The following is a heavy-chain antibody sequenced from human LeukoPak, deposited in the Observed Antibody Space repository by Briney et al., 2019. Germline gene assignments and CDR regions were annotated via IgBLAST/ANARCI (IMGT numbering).Heavy chain of an antibody. V-gene: IGHV3-30-3*01. Sequence: GRSLRLSRAASGFTFSTYSMHWVRQAPGKGLEWVAVISSDGSITSYGDSVKGRFTISRDNAKNTLFLQMSSLRAEDTAVYYCARDHHGIHSAFDVWGQGRMVTVS. J-gene: IGHJ3*01. CDR1: GFTFSTYS. CDR3: ARDHHGIHSAFDV. D-gene: IGHD1-14*01. CDR2: ISSDGSIT.